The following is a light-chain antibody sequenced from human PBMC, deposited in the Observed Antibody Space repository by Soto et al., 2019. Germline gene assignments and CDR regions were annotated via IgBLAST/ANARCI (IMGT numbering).Light chain of an antibody. V-gene: IGLV2-14*03. Sequence: QSALTQPASVSGSPGQSITISCTGTSSDIGGYNYVSWYQQHPGKGPKLMIYDVSSRPSGVSHRFSGSKSGDTASLTISGLQAEDEADYYCSSHTSSSTVVFGGGTKVTVL. J-gene: IGLJ2*01. CDR3: SSHTSSSTVV. CDR1: SSDIGGYNY. CDR2: DVS.